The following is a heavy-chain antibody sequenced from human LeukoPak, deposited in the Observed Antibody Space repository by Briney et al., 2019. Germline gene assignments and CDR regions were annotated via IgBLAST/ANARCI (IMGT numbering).Heavy chain of an antibody. Sequence: SGPTLVNPTQTLTLTCTFSGFSLSTREVGVGWVRQPPGKALEWLAVIYWDDDKRYTLKSRLTITRDTSKHQVVLTLTNMDPGDTATYYCAHARVKWRVAFDYWGQGIMVTVSS. J-gene: IGHJ4*02. CDR1: GFSLSTREVG. CDR3: AHARVKWRVAFDY. V-gene: IGHV2-5*02. CDR2: IYWDDDK. D-gene: IGHD6-19*01.